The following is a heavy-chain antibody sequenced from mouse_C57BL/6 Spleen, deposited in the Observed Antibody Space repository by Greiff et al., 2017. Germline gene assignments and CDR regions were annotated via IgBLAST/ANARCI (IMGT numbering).Heavy chain of an antibody. CDR2: ISSGSSTI. CDR3: ARNYDYAWFAY. J-gene: IGHJ3*01. Sequence: EMQVVESGGGLVKPGGSLKLSCAASGFTFSDYGMHWVRQAPEKGLEWVAYISSGSSTIYYADNVKGRFTISRDNAKNTLFLQMTSLRSEDTAMYYCARNYDYAWFAYWGQGTLVTVSA. V-gene: IGHV5-17*01. CDR1: GFTFSDYG. D-gene: IGHD2-4*01.